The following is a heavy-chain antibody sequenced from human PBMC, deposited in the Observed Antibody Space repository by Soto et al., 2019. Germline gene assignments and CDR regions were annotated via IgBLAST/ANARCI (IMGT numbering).Heavy chain of an antibody. CDR1: GYTFSGCD. V-gene: IGHV1-2*02. CDR3: ASAAVTGTAGLDF. CDR2: INPNSGGT. D-gene: IGHD6-19*01. J-gene: IGHJ4*02. Sequence: ASVEVSCKASGYTFSGCDMHWVLQAPGQGLEWMGWINPNSGGTKSAEKFQGRVTMTRDTSISTAYMELSRLTSDDTAVYYCASAAVTGTAGLDFWGQGTQVTVSS.